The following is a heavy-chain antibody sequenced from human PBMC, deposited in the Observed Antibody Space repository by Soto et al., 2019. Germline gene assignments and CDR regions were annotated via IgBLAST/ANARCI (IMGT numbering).Heavy chain of an antibody. Sequence: QEQLVESGGGVVQPGRSLRLSCAASGFTFSAYAMNWVRQAPGKGLEWVALISYDGNNRYYADSVKGRFTISRDNSKNTVYLPMDRLRGEETAGEYCAGGGNTYYYGRQDFWGQG. J-gene: IGHJ6*01. CDR2: ISYDGNNR. D-gene: IGHD3-10*01. CDR1: GFTFSAYA. V-gene: IGHV3-30-3*01. CDR3: AGGGNTYYYGRQDF.